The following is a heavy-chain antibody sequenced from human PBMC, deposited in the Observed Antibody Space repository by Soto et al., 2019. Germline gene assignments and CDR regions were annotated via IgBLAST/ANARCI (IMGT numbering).Heavy chain of an antibody. CDR1: GFTFSSYA. D-gene: IGHD6-13*01. J-gene: IGHJ4*02. Sequence: GGSLRLSCAVSGFTFSSYAMSWVRQAPGKGLEWVSAISGSGGTTYYADSVKGRFTISRDNAKNTLYLKMKSVRAEDTAVYYCATSGYSNSWYAPFLFGYWGQGTLVTVSS. CDR3: ATSGYSNSWYAPFLFGY. CDR2: ISGSGGTT. V-gene: IGHV3-23*01.